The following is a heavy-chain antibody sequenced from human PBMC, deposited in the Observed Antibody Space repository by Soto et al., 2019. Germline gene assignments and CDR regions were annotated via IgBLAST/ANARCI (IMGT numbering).Heavy chain of an antibody. CDR3: AKIPGSPPRWDY. CDR2: ISGSGGST. D-gene: IGHD2-2*02. J-gene: IGHJ4*02. V-gene: IGHV3-23*01. CDR1: GFTFSSYA. Sequence: EVQLLESGGGLVQPGGSLRLSCAASGFTFSSYAMSWVRQAPGKGLEWVSAISGSGGSTYYADSVKGRFTISRDNSKNSLYLQMNSLRAEDTAVYYCAKIPGSPPRWDYWGQGTLVTVSS.